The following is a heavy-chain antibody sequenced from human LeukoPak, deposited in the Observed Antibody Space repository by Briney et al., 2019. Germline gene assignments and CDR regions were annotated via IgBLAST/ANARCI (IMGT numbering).Heavy chain of an antibody. Sequence: GGSLRLSCAASGFTFSSYAMSWVRQAPGKGLEWISYISSSGSTIYYADSVKGRFTISRDNAKNSLYLQMNSLRAEDTAVYYCATASSGWFLTSWGQGTLVTVSS. CDR2: ISSSGSTI. J-gene: IGHJ5*02. CDR3: ATASSGWFLTS. D-gene: IGHD6-19*01. CDR1: GFTFSSYA. V-gene: IGHV3-48*04.